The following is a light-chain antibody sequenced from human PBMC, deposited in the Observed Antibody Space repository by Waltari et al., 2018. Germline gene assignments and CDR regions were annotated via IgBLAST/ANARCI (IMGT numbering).Light chain of an antibody. J-gene: IGLJ2*01. CDR3: YSADSSGIYVV. V-gene: IGLV3-10*01. Sequence: SYELTQPPSVSVSPGQPATITCSGDALSTKFVYWFQQKSGQAPVLLIYEDNKRPSGIPERFSGSSSGTVATLTASGAQVEDEADYYCYSADSSGIYVVFGGGTKLTV. CDR1: ALSTKF. CDR2: EDN.